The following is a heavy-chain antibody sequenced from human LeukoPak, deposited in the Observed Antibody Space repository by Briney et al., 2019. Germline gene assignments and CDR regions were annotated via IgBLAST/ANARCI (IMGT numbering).Heavy chain of an antibody. D-gene: IGHD6-13*01. CDR3: AREEHRLAEAGTSAFDL. CDR1: GFTFSENW. CDR2: INRDGGLT. Sequence: GGSVRLSCVASGFTFSENWMHWVRQAPGKGLAWVSHINRDGGLTNYADSVRGRFTISRDNARNTVYLQMSSLRVEDTAIYFCAREEHRLAEAGTSAFDLGGQGTLVTVSP. V-gene: IGHV3-74*01. J-gene: IGHJ3*01.